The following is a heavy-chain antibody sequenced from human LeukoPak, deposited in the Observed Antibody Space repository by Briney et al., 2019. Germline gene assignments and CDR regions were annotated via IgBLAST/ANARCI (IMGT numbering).Heavy chain of an antibody. CDR2: ISAYNGNT. V-gene: IGHV1-18*01. CDR1: GYTFTSCG. Sequence: ASVKVSFMASGYTFTSCGISWVRQAPGQGLEWMGWISAYNGNTNYAQKLQGRVTMTTDTSTSTAYMELRSLRSDDTAVYYCATGPMTTVTQLEYWGQGHVDTVSS. J-gene: IGHJ4*02. D-gene: IGHD4-17*01. CDR3: ATGPMTTVTQLEY.